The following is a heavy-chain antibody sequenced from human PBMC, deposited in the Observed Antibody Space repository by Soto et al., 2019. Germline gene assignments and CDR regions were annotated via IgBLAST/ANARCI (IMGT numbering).Heavy chain of an antibody. CDR2: VKDGGST. J-gene: IGHJ4*02. Sequence: QVQLQQWGAGLLKPSETLSLTCTVNGGSLTGYYWSWIRQPPGKGLEWIGEVKDGGSTNYSPSLRGRASIPAAPSKHHFSMGLTSVPAADTAVYFCARGQEGIVATHWDQGALVTVSS. D-gene: IGHD5-12*01. CDR1: GGSLTGYY. CDR3: ARGQEGIVATH. V-gene: IGHV4-34*01.